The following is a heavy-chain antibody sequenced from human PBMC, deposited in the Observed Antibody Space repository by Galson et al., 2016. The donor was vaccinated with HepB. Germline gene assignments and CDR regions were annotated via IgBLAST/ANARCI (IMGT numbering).Heavy chain of an antibody. J-gene: IGHJ3*02. D-gene: IGHD2-8*01. CDR2: IYPSGGT. Sequence: VRQSPGKGLEWIGEIYPSGGTNYNPSLNSRVTMSVDKSKNQFSLRLTSVTAADSAMYYCARPSRLYDTFDIWGQGTMVTVSS. CDR3: ARPSRLYDTFDI. V-gene: IGHV4-4*02.